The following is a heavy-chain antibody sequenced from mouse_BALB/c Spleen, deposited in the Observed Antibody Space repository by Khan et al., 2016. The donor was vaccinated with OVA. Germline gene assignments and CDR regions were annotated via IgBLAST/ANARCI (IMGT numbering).Heavy chain of an antibody. CDR2: ICRGGST. CDR1: GFSLTSYG. Sequence: QIQLVQSGPGLAQPSQSLSITCTVSGFSLTSYGVHWVRQSPGKGLEWLGVICRGGSTDYNAAFMSSLSITKDNSTSQAFFKMNSLQADDTAIYYGAKKITSVDYDAMDYWGKGTSVTVSS. J-gene: IGHJ4*01. CDR3: AKKITSVDYDAMDY. V-gene: IGHV2-5*01. D-gene: IGHD1-1*01.